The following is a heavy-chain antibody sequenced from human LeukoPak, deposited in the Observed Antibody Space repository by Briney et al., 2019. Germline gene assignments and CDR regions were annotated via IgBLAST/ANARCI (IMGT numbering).Heavy chain of an antibody. CDR2: IYYSRST. V-gene: IGHV4-30-4*01. D-gene: IGHD3-10*01. Sequence: SETLSLTCTVSGGSISSGDYYWSWIRPPPGKGLEWIVYIYYSRSTYYNPSLKSRVTISVDTSKNQFYLKLSSVTAADTAVYYCARVNPEDGNYYGSGSYLNWFDSWGQGTLVSVSS. CDR1: GGSISSGDYY. CDR3: ARVNPEDGNYYGSGSYLNWFDS. J-gene: IGHJ5*01.